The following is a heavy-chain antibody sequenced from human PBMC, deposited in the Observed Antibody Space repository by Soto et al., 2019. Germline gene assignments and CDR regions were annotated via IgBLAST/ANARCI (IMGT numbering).Heavy chain of an antibody. D-gene: IGHD3-10*01. CDR1: GFNVDDYG. J-gene: IGHJ4*02. V-gene: IGHV3-20*04. Sequence: GGSLRLSCTMSGFNVDDYGMSWVRHVPGKGLEWVSGIYWKGGNRHYADSVKGRFTITRDNAKNSLYLQLDSLRAEDTALYYCVRSGDYRSGTYWYFFDYWGPGTQVTASS. CDR3: VRSGDYRSGTYWYFFDY. CDR2: IYWKGGNR.